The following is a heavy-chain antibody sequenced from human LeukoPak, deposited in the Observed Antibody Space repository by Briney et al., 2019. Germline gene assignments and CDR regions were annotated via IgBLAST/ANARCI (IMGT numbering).Heavy chain of an antibody. CDR2: IYYSGST. V-gene: IGHV4-39*01. D-gene: IGHD3-3*01. Sequence: SETLSLTCTVSGGSISSSSYYWGWIRQPPGKGLEWIGSIYYSGSTYYNPSLKSRVTIFVDTSKNQFSLKLSSVTAADTAVYYCARRPGYDFWSGYYRSGGDYFDYWGQGTLVTVSS. CDR3: ARRPGYDFWSGYYRSGGDYFDY. J-gene: IGHJ4*02. CDR1: GGSISSSSYY.